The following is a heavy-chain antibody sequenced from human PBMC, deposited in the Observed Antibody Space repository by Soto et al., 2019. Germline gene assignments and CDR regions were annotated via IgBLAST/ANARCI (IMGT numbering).Heavy chain of an antibody. V-gene: IGHV4-59*01. CDR3: VRDYLLTGFDT. D-gene: IGHD3-9*01. Sequence: SETLSLTCTVSNGSIGTYYWTWVRQPPGKGLEWIGYVYYSGSTNYNPSLKSRVGMSIDTSKNQFSLELKSVTAADTATYFCVRDYLLTGFDTWGQGTLVTVSS. J-gene: IGHJ5*02. CDR2: VYYSGST. CDR1: NGSIGTYY.